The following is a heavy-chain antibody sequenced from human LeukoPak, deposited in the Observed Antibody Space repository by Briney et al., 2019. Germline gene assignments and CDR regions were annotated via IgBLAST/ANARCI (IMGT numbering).Heavy chain of an antibody. Sequence: ASVKVSCKASGYTFTSYAMHWVRQAPGQRLEWMGWINAGNGNTKYSQKFQGRVTITRDTSASTAYMELSSLRSEDTAVYYCARDAPGSYCFDYWGQGTLVTVSS. J-gene: IGHJ4*02. CDR1: GYTFTSYA. CDR3: ARDAPGSYCFDY. V-gene: IGHV1-3*01. CDR2: INAGNGNT. D-gene: IGHD3-10*01.